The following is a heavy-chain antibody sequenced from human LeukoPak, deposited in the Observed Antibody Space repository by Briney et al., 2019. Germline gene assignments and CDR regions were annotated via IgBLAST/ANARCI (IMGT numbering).Heavy chain of an antibody. Sequence: PSETLSLTCTVSGASISTLISYWGWIRQTPGKGLEWIGSIYYSGTTYYNPSLESRVTISVDTSKNHFSLRLSSVTVADTAVYYCARDLRRAQNWFDPWGQGTLVTVSS. CDR3: ARDLRRAQNWFDP. CDR2: IYYSGTT. D-gene: IGHD5/OR15-5a*01. CDR1: GASISTLISY. J-gene: IGHJ5*02. V-gene: IGHV4-39*07.